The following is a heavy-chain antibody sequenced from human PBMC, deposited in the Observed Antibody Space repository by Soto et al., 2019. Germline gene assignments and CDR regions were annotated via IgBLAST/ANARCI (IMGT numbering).Heavy chain of an antibody. V-gene: IGHV3-15*01. CDR2: IKSKTDGGTT. CDR1: GFTFSNAW. CDR3: ARVGVDYDSSGYSYYFDY. Sequence: EVQLVESGGGLVKPGGSLRLSCAASGFTFSNAWMSWVRQAPGKGLEWVGRIKSKTDGGTTDYAAPVKGRFTISRDDSKNTLYLQMNSLKTEDTAVYYCARVGVDYDSSGYSYYFDYWGQGTLVTVSS. J-gene: IGHJ4*02. D-gene: IGHD3-22*01.